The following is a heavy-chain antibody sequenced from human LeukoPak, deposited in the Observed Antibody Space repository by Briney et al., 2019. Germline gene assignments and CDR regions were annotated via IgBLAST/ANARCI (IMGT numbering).Heavy chain of an antibody. J-gene: IGHJ4*02. V-gene: IGHV3-7*05. D-gene: IGHD3-16*01. CDR2: INQDGSET. Sequence: GGSLRLSCAASGFTFSAYRMSWVRQAPGKGLEWVADINQDGSETYHVASMKGRFTISRDNAKNSLYLQMNSVRAEDTAVYYCANDLRLGGRGPENWGQGTLVTVSS. CDR3: ANDLRLGGRGPEN. CDR1: GFTFSAYR.